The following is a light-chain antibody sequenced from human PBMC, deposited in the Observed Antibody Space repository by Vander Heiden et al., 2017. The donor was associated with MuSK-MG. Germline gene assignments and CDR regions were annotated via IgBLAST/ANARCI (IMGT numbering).Light chain of an antibody. Sequence: DIQMTQSPSSLSASVGDRVTITCQASQDITNSLNWYQQKPGRAPKLLIYDASTLEAGVPSRFRGSGSGTDFTVTISSLQPEDIATYYCQQYDKLPSLTFGGGTKVEIK. J-gene: IGKJ4*01. CDR3: QQYDKLPSLT. CDR2: DAS. CDR1: QDITNS. V-gene: IGKV1-33*01.